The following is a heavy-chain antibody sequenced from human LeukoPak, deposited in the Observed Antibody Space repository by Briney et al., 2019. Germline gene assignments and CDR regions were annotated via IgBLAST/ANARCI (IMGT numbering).Heavy chain of an antibody. J-gene: IGHJ4*02. CDR3: ARVIAVAGTYYFDY. Sequence: LETLSLTCTVSGGSISSYYWSWIRQPPGKGLEWIGYIYYSGSTNYNPSLKSRVTISVDTSKNQFSLKLSSVTAADTAVYYCARVIAVAGTYYFDYWGQGTLVTVSS. V-gene: IGHV4-59*01. D-gene: IGHD6-19*01. CDR1: GGSISSYY. CDR2: IYYSGST.